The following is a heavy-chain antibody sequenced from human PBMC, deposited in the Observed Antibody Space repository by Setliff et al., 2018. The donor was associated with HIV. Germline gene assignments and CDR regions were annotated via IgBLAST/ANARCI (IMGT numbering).Heavy chain of an antibody. Sequence: SETLSLTCTVSGGALNDYSWSWIRQSPGERLEWIGYIRYTDSTDYNPSLESRVTMSVDTSKKQISLKLTSVTAADSAVYYCVRGGLTGIDLWGQGRLVTVSS. CDR1: GGALNDYS. CDR3: VRGGLTGIDL. J-gene: IGHJ5*02. CDR2: IRYTDST. D-gene: IGHD3-9*01. V-gene: IGHV4-59*01.